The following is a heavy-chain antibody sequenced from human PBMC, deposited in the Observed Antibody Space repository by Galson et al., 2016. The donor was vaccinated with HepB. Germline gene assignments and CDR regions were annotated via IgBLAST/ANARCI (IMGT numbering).Heavy chain of an antibody. CDR3: AKDKSFGVQGWLDP. CDR1: GFAFNTYA. D-gene: IGHD3-3*01. V-gene: IGHV3-23*01. Sequence: SLRLSCAASGFAFNTYAMSWVRQSPGQGLEWVSGISGSGGSTYYADSVKGRFSISRDNSKNTLYLQMNSLRVEDTALSYCAKDKSFGVQGWLDPWGQGTLVTVSS. CDR2: ISGSGGST. J-gene: IGHJ5*02.